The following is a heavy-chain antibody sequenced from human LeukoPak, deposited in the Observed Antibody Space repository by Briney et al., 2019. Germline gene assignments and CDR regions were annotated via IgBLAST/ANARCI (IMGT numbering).Heavy chain of an antibody. CDR2: VNPDSGAT. CDR1: GYTFTHYR. J-gene: IGHJ4*02. CDR3: ARENWYPDY. V-gene: IGHV1-2*02. Sequence: ASVKVSCKASGYTFTHYRLHWVRQAHVQGLEWMGWVNPDSGATNYQQNFQGRVTMTRDTSISTVYMELSRLRSDDTAGYYCARENWYPDYWGQGTLVTVSS. D-gene: IGHD6-13*01.